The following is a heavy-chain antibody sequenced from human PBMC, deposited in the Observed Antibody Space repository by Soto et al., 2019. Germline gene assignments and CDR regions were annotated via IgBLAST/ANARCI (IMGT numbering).Heavy chain of an antibody. CDR1: GFTFSSYS. Sequence: GGSLRLSCAASGFTFSSYSMNWVRQAPGKGLEWVSSISSSSSYIYYADSVKGRFTISRDNAKDSLYLQMNSLRAEDTAVYYCAREGTGTTSYDYWGQGTLVTVSS. V-gene: IGHV3-21*01. CDR2: ISSSSSYI. CDR3: AREGTGTTSYDY. J-gene: IGHJ4*02. D-gene: IGHD1-7*01.